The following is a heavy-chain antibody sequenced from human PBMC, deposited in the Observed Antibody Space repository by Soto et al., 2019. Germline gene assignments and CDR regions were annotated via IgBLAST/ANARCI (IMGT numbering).Heavy chain of an antibody. Sequence: SVKVSCKASGGTFSSYAISWVRQAPGQGLEWMGGIIPIFGTANYAQKFQGRVTITADESTSTAYMELSSLRSEDTAVYYCARQAYNWNYSNWFDPWRQGTLVTVSS. D-gene: IGHD1-7*01. CDR1: GGTFSSYA. CDR2: IIPIFGTA. J-gene: IGHJ5*02. V-gene: IGHV1-69*13. CDR3: ARQAYNWNYSNWFDP.